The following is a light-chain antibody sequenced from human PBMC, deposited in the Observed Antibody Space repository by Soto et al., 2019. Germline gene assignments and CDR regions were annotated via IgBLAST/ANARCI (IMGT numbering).Light chain of an antibody. CDR2: TVS. CDR3: MQRIEFPLT. V-gene: IGKV2-40*01. J-gene: IGKJ4*01. CDR1: QSLLNSDDGDTY. Sequence: EIVMTQTPLSLPVTPGEPASISCWSSQSLLNSDDGDTYLDWYLQKPGQSPQLLIYTVSYRASGVPDRFSGSGSGTNFTLKISRVEADDVGVYYCMQRIEFPLTFGGGTKVEIK.